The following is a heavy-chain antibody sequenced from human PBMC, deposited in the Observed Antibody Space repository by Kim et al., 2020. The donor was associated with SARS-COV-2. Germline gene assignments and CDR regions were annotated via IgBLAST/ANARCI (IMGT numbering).Heavy chain of an antibody. CDR3: ASYDILTAYYYFAY. CDR1: SGSVNSGDYY. Sequence: SETLSLTCTVSSGSVNSGDYYWSWIRQSPGKGLEWIGYIYTGGRPFYNPSLKGRFTISVDTSKKQFSLRLNSVTAADTAVYYCASYDILTAYYYFAYWGQGMLVTVSS. CDR2: IYTGGRP. J-gene: IGHJ4*02. V-gene: IGHV4-30-4*01. D-gene: IGHD3-9*01.